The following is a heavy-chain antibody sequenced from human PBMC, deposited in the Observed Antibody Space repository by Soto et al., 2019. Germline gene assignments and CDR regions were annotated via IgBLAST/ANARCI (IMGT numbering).Heavy chain of an antibody. J-gene: IGHJ6*02. CDR1: GFTFSSYS. CDR3: ARDFSCSSTSCYIVGNGMDV. Sequence: EVQLVESGGGLVKPGGSLRLSCAASGFTFSSYSMNWVRQAPGKGLEWVSSISSSSSYIYYADSVKGRFTISRDNAKNSLYLQMNSLRAEDTAVYYCARDFSCSSTSCYIVGNGMDVWGQGTTVTVSS. V-gene: IGHV3-21*01. CDR2: ISSSSSYI. D-gene: IGHD2-2*02.